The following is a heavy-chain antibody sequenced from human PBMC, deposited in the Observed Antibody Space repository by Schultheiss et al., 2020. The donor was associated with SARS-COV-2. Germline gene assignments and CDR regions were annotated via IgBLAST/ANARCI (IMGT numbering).Heavy chain of an antibody. CDR3: ARGVDTAMVWYFDL. D-gene: IGHD5-18*01. V-gene: IGHV3-30-3*01. J-gene: IGHJ2*01. CDR2: ISYDGTTK. CDR1: GFTFSSYW. Sequence: GGSLRLSCAASGFTFSSYWMSWVRQAPGKGLECVALISYDGTTKNYADSVKGRFTISRDNAKNSLYLQMNSLRAEDTAVYYCARGVDTAMVWYFDLWGRGTLVTVSS.